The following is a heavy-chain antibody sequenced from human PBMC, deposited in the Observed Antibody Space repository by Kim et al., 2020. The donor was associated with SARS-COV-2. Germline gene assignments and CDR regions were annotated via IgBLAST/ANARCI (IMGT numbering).Heavy chain of an antibody. CDR1: GFTFDNHG. Sequence: GGSLRLSCAASGFTFDNHGIHWVRQAPGKGLEWMTTISFDGRKTFYADSVKGRFTISRDNSKSTLFLQMNSLTTDDTALYYCHVVVPEGIFWGQGTLVIVS. J-gene: IGHJ4*02. CDR3: HVVVPEGIF. CDR2: ISFDGRKT. D-gene: IGHD6-6*01. V-gene: IGHV3-30*03.